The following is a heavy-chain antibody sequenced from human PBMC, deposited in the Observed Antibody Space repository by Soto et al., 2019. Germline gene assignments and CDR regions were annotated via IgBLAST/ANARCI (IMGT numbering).Heavy chain of an antibody. Sequence: SXKVSCKASGYTXINYYIHWVRQAPGQGFEWMGRIRPKSGGTNYSKKFQGRASMTWDTSLKTAYMELSSLMSDDTAVYYCARPPGYISDWYYFDLWGQGTQVTVSS. CDR2: IRPKSGGT. D-gene: IGHD3-9*01. CDR3: ARPPGYISDWYYFDL. V-gene: IGHV1-2*02. J-gene: IGHJ4*02. CDR1: GYTXINYY.